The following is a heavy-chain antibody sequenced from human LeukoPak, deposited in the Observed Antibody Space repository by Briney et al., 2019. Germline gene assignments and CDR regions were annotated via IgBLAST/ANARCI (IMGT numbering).Heavy chain of an antibody. D-gene: IGHD6-6*01. CDR3: ASKSSIAAPRYYYYGMDV. V-gene: IGHV1-69*13. CDR2: IIPIFGTA. Sequence: GASVKVSCKASGGTFSSYAISWVRQAPGQGLEWMGGIIPIFGTANYAQKFQGRVTITADESTSTAYMELSSLRSEDTAVYYCASKSSIAAPRYYYYGMDVWSQGTTVTVSS. CDR1: GGTFSSYA. J-gene: IGHJ6*02.